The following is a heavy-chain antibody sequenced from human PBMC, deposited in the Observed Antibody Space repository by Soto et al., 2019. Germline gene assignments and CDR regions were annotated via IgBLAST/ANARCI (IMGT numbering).Heavy chain of an antibody. CDR1: GFTFSSYW. J-gene: IGHJ4*02. Sequence: EVQLVESGGGLVQPGGSLRLSCAASGFTFSSYWMHWVRQAPGKGLVWVSRINSDGSTTNYADPVQGRFTISRDNAKNTLDLQMNSLRAEGTAVYYCARVPTGGYDWNWGQGTLVTVSS. V-gene: IGHV3-74*01. CDR2: INSDGSTT. D-gene: IGHD5-12*01. CDR3: ARVPTGGYDWN.